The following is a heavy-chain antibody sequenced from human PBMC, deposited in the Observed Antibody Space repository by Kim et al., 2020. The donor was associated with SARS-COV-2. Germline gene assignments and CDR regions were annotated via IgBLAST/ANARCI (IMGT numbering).Heavy chain of an antibody. CDR3: ARAQITFGGVIVFDY. CDR1: GGSISSYY. V-gene: IGHV4-59*13. Sequence: SETLSLTCTVSGGSISSYYWSWIRQPPGKGLEWIGYIYYSGSTNYNPSLKSRVTISVDTSKNRFSLKLSSVTAADTAVYYCARAQITFGGVIVFDYWGQGTLVTVSS. J-gene: IGHJ4*02. D-gene: IGHD3-16*02. CDR2: IYYSGST.